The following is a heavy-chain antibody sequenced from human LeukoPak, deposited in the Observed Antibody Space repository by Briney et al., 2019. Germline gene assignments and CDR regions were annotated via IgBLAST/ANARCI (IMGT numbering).Heavy chain of an antibody. CDR3: ASLRGDTAFTVPGY. CDR1: GGSFSGYY. CDR2: INRSGST. D-gene: IGHD5-18*01. J-gene: IGHJ4*02. Sequence: KASETLSLTCAVYGGSFSGYYWSWIRQPPGKGLEWIGEINRSGSTNYNPSLKSRVTISVDTSKNQFSLKLSSVTAADTAVYYCASLRGDTAFTVPGYWGQGTLVTVSS. V-gene: IGHV4-34*01.